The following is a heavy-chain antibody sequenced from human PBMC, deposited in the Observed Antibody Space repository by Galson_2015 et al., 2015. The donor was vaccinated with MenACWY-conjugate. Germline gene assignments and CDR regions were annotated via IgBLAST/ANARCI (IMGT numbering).Heavy chain of an antibody. D-gene: IGHD4-11*01. Sequence: QSGAEVKKPGESLKISCKGSGYSFTNYWIGWVRQMPGKGLEWMGIIYPGDSDTKYSPSFQGHVTISADKSIKTAYLQWSSLEASDTAMYYCARPDRGHSMTDYWGQGTLVTVSS. CDR2: IYPGDSDT. V-gene: IGHV5-51*01. CDR1: GYSFTNYW. J-gene: IGHJ4*02. CDR3: ARPDRGHSMTDY.